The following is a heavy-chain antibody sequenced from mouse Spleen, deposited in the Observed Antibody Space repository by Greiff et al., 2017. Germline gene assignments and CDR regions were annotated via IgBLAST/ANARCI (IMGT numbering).Heavy chain of an antibody. D-gene: IGHD1-1*01. V-gene: IGHV1-85*01. J-gene: IGHJ2*01. Sequence: VQVVESGPELVKPGASVKLSCKASGYTFTSYDINWVKQRPGQGLEWIGWIYPRDGSTKYNEKFKGKATLTVDTSSSTAYMELHSLTSEDSAVYFCARWVITTVAYYFDYWGQGTTLTVSS. CDR2: IYPRDGST. CDR1: GYTFTSYD. CDR3: ARWVITTVAYYFDY.